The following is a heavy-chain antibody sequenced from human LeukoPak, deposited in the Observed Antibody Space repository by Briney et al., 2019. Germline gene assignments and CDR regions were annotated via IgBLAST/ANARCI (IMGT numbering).Heavy chain of an antibody. V-gene: IGHV4-34*01. CDR2: INHSGST. Sequence: SETLSLTCAVYGGSFSGYYWSWIRQPPGKGLEWIGEINHSGSTNYNPSLKRRVTISVDTSKNQFSLKLSSVTAADTAVYYCARSWVRDIVVVPAAIIGWFDPWGQGTLVTVSS. J-gene: IGHJ5*02. CDR1: GGSFSGYY. D-gene: IGHD2-2*02. CDR3: ARSWVRDIVVVPAAIIGWFDP.